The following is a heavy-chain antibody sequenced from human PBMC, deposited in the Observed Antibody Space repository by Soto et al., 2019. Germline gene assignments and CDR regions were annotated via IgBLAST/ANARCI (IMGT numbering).Heavy chain of an antibody. J-gene: IGHJ4*02. CDR1: GGSISSSSNH. V-gene: IGHV4-39*01. Sequence: PSETLSLTCTVSGGSISSSSNHWGWIRQPPGKGLEWIGNIYYSENTYYNPSLKSRVTISVDTSKNQFSLRLTSVTAADTAVYYCACHHRFCPLDYWGQGTLVTVSS. CDR3: ACHHRFCPLDY. CDR2: IYYSENT. D-gene: IGHD3-3*01.